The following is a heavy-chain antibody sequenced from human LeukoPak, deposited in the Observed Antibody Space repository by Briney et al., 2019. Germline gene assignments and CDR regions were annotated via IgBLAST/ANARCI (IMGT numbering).Heavy chain of an antibody. J-gene: IGHJ3*02. Sequence: PGGSLRLSCAASGFTFSSYGMSWVRQAPGKGLEWVSAISGSGGSTYYADSVKGRFTISRDNSKNTLYLQMNSLRAEDTAVYYCAKQKLADIVATDIRGQGTMVTVSS. V-gene: IGHV3-23*01. CDR1: GFTFSSYG. CDR3: AKQKLADIVATDI. D-gene: IGHD5-12*01. CDR2: ISGSGGST.